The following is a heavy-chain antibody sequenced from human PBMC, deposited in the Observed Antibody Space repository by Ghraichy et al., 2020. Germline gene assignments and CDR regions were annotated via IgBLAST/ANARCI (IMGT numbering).Heavy chain of an antibody. V-gene: IGHV1-69*13. CDR3: ARVGSQRGFPIYYFDY. Sequence: SVKVSCKASGGTFSSYAISWVRQAPGQGLEWMGGIIPIFGTANYAQKFQGRVTITADESTSTAYMELSSLRSEDTAVYYCARVGSQRGFPIYYFDYWGQGTLVTVSS. CDR1: GGTFSSYA. D-gene: IGHD1-26*01. J-gene: IGHJ4*02. CDR2: IIPIFGTA.